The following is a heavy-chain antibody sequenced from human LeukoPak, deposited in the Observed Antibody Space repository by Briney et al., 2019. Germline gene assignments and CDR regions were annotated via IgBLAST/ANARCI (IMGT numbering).Heavy chain of an antibody. Sequence: GGSLRLSCAASGFTFSSYAMSWVRQAPGKGLEWVSAISGSGGSTFYADSVKGPFTISRDNSKNTLYLQMNSLRAEDTAVYYCAKDRPPYYGSGSYYNVWGQGTLITVSS. J-gene: IGHJ4*02. CDR3: AKDRPPYYGSGSYYNV. D-gene: IGHD3-10*01. CDR1: GFTFSSYA. V-gene: IGHV3-23*01. CDR2: ISGSGGST.